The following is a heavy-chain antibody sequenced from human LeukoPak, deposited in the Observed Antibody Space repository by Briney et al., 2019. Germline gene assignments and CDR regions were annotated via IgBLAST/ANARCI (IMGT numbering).Heavy chain of an antibody. CDR1: GFTFSSYG. J-gene: IGHJ4*02. V-gene: IGHV3-30*18. CDR2: ISYDGSNK. Sequence: GGSLRLSCAASGFTFSSYGMHWVRQAPGKGLEWVAVISYDGSNKYYADSVKGRFTNSRDNSKNTLYLQMNSLRAEDTAVYYCAKEVIVVVPAAIYYFDYWGQGTLVTVSS. CDR3: AKEVIVVVPAAIYYFDY. D-gene: IGHD2-2*01.